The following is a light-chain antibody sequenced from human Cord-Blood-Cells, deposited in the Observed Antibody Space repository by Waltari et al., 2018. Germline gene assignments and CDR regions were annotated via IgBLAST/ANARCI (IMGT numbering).Light chain of an antibody. CDR2: EGS. J-gene: IGLJ3*02. CDR3: LLSYSGAWV. V-gene: IGLV2-23*01. Sequence: QSALTQPASVSGSPGQSITISCTGTSSDVGSYNLVSWYQQHPGKAPKLMIYEGSKRPSGVSNRFSGSKSGNTASLTISGLQAEDEADYYCLLSYSGAWVFGGGTKLTVL. CDR1: SSDVGSYNL.